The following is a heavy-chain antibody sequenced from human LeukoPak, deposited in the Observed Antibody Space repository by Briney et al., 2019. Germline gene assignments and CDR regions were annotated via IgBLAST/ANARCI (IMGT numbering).Heavy chain of an antibody. CDR2: ISSGGSTT. V-gene: IGHV3-74*01. J-gene: IGHJ6*02. CDR1: GFTFSSYW. D-gene: IGHD3-3*01. CDR3: ARGLESFPLYGMDV. Sequence: PGGSLRLSCAASGFTFSSYWMQWVPQAPGKGLVWFSRISSGGSTTSYVDSVKGRFTISRDNAKNTLYLQMNNLRAEDTAMYYCARGLESFPLYGMDVWGQGTTVTVSS.